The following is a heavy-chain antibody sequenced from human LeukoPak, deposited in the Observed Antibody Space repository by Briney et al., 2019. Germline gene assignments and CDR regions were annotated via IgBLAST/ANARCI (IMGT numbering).Heavy chain of an antibody. CDR3: ARVNDILTGYYPYYYYMDV. D-gene: IGHD3-9*01. CDR1: GGTFSSYA. J-gene: IGHJ6*03. CDR2: IIPIFGTA. Sequence: GASVKVSCKASGGTFSSYAISWVRQAPGQGLEWMGGIIPIFGTANYAQKFQGRVTITADKSTSTAYMELSSLRSEDTAVYYCARVNDILTGYYPYYYYMDVWGKGTTVTVSS. V-gene: IGHV1-69*06.